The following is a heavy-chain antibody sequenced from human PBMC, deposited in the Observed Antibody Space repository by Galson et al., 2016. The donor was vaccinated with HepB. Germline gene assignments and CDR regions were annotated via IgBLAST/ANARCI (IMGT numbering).Heavy chain of an antibody. Sequence: SLRLSCAASGFTFSDYAMHWVRQAPGKGPEYVSAINSRGDNTYYADSVKERFTISRDNSKNTLYLQMSSLRAEDTAVYYCVKDRYDFWSADYWGQGTLVTVSS. J-gene: IGHJ4*02. V-gene: IGHV3-64D*06. CDR2: INSRGDNT. D-gene: IGHD3-3*01. CDR1: GFTFSDYA. CDR3: VKDRYDFWSADY.